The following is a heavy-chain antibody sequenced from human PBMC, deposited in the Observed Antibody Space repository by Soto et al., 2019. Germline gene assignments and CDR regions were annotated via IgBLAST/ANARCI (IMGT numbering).Heavy chain of an antibody. J-gene: IGHJ5*02. CDR3: VRVESASWLDL. D-gene: IGHD3-3*01. CDR2: IYYSGDT. V-gene: IGHV4-31*03. CDR1: GGSINSGAHY. Sequence: SETLSLTCTVSGGSINSGAHYWSWVRQHPGKGLKWIGYIYYSGDTQFNPSLKSRVNISLDTSKNQFSLRLNSVTAADTAVYYCVRVESASWLDLWGLGTLVTVSS.